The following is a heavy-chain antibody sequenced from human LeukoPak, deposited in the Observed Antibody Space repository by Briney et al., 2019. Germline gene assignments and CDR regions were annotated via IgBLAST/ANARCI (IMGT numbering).Heavy chain of an antibody. Sequence: PGGSLRLSCAASGFSFSNYGMHWVRQAPGKGLEWVAFIRYDGSKKDYADSVKGRFTISRDNAKNSLYLQMNSLRAEDTAVYYCAREEYYMDVWGKGTTVTVSS. CDR1: GFSFSNYG. CDR2: IRYDGSKK. V-gene: IGHV3-30*02. CDR3: AREEYYMDV. J-gene: IGHJ6*03.